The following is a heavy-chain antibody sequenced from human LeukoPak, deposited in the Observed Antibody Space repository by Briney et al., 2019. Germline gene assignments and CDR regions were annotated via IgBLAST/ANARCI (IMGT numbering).Heavy chain of an antibody. CDR1: GYTCTSYY. V-gene: IGHV1-46*01. D-gene: IGHD3-10*01. CDR3: ATFPLLVWFGDLTGSLDY. Sequence: ASVKVSCKASGYTCTSYYMHWVRQASGQGLECLGIINPSGGSTSYAQKFQGRVTMTEDTSTDTAYMELSSLRSEDTAVYYCATFPLLVWFGDLTGSLDYWGQGTLVTVSS. J-gene: IGHJ4*02. CDR2: INPSGGST.